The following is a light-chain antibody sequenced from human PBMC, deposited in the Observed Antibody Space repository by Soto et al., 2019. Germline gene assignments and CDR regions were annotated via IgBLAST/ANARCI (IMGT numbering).Light chain of an antibody. CDR2: ADS. J-gene: IGLJ1*01. V-gene: IGLV1-40*01. Sequence: QSVLTQPPSVSGAPGQRVTISCTGSSSNIGAGFDVHWYQHLPGTAPKLLIYADSNRPSGVPDRFSGSKSGTSASLAITGLQAEDEADYFCCSYAGTFTFDYVFGAGTKLTVL. CDR3: CSYAGTFTFDYV. CDR1: SSNIGAGFD.